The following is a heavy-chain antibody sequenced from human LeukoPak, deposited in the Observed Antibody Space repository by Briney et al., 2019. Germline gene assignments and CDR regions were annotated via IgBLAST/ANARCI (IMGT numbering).Heavy chain of an antibody. D-gene: IGHD3-9*01. CDR3: ARGVGLRYFDWLLSPSMDYYYGMDV. Sequence: GGSLRLSCAASGFTFSSYAMHWVRQAPGKGLEWVAVISYDGSNKYYADSVKGRFTISRDNSKNTLYLQMNSLRAEDTAVYYCARGVGLRYFDWLLSPSMDYYYGMDVWGQGTTVTVSS. V-gene: IGHV3-30-3*01. J-gene: IGHJ6*02. CDR1: GFTFSSYA. CDR2: ISYDGSNK.